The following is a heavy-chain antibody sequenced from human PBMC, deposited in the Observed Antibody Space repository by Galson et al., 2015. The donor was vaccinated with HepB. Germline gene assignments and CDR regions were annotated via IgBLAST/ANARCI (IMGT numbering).Heavy chain of an antibody. V-gene: IGHV1-46*01. CDR2: INPSGGST. CDR3: ARDGEGYGDYGVWFDP. Sequence: SVKVSCKASGHTFTSYHIHWVRQAPGQGLEWMGIINPSGGSTSYAQKFQGRVSMTRDTSTSTLYMELSSLKSEDTAVYYCARDGEGYGDYGVWFDPWGQGTLVTVSS. D-gene: IGHD4-17*01. J-gene: IGHJ5*02. CDR1: GHTFTSYH.